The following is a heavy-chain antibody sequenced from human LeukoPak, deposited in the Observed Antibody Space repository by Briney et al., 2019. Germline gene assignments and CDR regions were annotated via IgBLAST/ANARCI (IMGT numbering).Heavy chain of an antibody. Sequence: PSETLSLTCTVSGGSICRDTYYCAWIRQSPGRGLEWLGSVYYSGRTDYNPSLKSRVTIFVDTSKNQLSLRLKAATAADTGVYYCARHGPVVTATDAFDLWGQGTMVTVSS. V-gene: IGHV4-39*01. CDR3: ARHGPVVTATDAFDL. J-gene: IGHJ3*01. D-gene: IGHD2-21*02. CDR2: VYYSGRT. CDR1: GGSICRDTYY.